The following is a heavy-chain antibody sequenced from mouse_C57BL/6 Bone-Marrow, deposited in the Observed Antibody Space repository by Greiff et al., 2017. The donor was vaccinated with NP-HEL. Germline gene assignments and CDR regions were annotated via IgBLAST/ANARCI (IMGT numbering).Heavy chain of an antibody. CDR3: TLSLPWDY. D-gene: IGHD6-1*01. CDR1: GFNIKDAY. V-gene: IGHV14-4*01. J-gene: IGHJ2*01. Sequence: VHVKQSGAELVRPGASVKLSCTASGFNIKDAYMHWVKQRPEQGLEWIGWIDPVHGGTDYASTFQGKATLTADTSSNTAYLPHSCLTSADTAVYYCTLSLPWDYWGRGTALTVTS. CDR2: IDPVHGGT.